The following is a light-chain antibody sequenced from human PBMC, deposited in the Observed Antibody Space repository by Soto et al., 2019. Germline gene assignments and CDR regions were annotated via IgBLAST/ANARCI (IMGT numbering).Light chain of an antibody. V-gene: IGKV1-39*01. CDR3: QQSYSTPLT. J-gene: IGKJ5*01. Sequence: DIHMTQYPSSLSVSVGDRFTITCLTSQNSNAWLAWYQQRPGQAPKLLIYDASTVQSGVPSRFSGSGSGTDFTLTISSLQPEDFATYYCQQSYSTPLTFGQGTRLEIK. CDR2: DAS. CDR1: QNSNAW.